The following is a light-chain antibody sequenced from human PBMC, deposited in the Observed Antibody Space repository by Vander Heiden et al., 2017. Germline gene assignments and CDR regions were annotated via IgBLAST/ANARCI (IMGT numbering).Light chain of an antibody. V-gene: IGLV1-40*01. J-gene: IGLJ1*01. CDR2: RQN. CDR1: SSNTGAGYD. Sequence: QSVLTQPPSVSGDPGQKVTISCTGSSSNTGAGYDVQWDQQLPGAVPRLLIYRQNDRPSGVPDRFSVSDSGTSASLAITGLQAEDEADYYCQSFDSSLSAYVFGPGTTVTVL. CDR3: QSFDSSLSAYV.